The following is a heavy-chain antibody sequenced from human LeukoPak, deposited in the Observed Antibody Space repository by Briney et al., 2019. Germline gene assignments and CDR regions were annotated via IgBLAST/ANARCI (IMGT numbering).Heavy chain of an antibody. D-gene: IGHD3-10*01. CDR2: IIPIFGTA. J-gene: IGHJ4*02. CDR1: GGTFSSYA. V-gene: IGHV1-69*01. CDR3: ARGGRTYYYGSGSYFD. Sequence: SVRVSCKASGGTFSSYAISWVRQAPGQGLEWMGGIIPIFGTANYAQKFQGRVTITADESTSTAYMELSSPRSEDTAVYYCARGGRTYYYGSGSYFDWGQGTLVTVSS.